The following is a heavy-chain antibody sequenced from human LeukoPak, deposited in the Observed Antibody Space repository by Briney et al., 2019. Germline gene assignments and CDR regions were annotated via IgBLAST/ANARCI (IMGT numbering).Heavy chain of an antibody. CDR2: IYYSGST. CDR3: ARQDVYSSSWTDYYYYMDV. Sequence: PSETLSLTCTVSGGSISSYYWSWIRQPPGKGLEWIGYIYYSGSTNYNPSLKSRVTISVDTSKNQFSLKLSSVTAADTAVYYCARQDVYSSSWTDYYYYMDVRGKGTTVTVSS. CDR1: GGSISSYY. J-gene: IGHJ6*03. D-gene: IGHD6-13*01. V-gene: IGHV4-59*08.